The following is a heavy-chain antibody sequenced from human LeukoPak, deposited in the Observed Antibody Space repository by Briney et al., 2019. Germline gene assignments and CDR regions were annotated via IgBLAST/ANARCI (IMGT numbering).Heavy chain of an antibody. CDR3: AKDLSAGYYGMDV. J-gene: IGHJ6*02. CDR2: ININADER. CDR1: GFTFSNYG. Sequence: GGSLTLSCAASGFTFSNYGMSWFRQAPGKGLEWVSTININADERHYADSVRGRFTISRDNSKNTLYLQMNSLRAEDTAVYYCAKDLSAGYYGMDVWGQGTTVTVSS. V-gene: IGHV3-23*01. D-gene: IGHD3-3*01.